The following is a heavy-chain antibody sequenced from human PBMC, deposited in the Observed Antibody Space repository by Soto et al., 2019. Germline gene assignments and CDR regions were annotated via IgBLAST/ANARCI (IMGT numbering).Heavy chain of an antibody. V-gene: IGHV4-59*01. CDR3: ARDGYDGSGSPYPAY. Sequence: SETLSLTCSVSGGSMSEYFWSWIRQSPGKGLEWIGYIYYLGSTDYNPSLKSRVTISVDTSKRQFYLRLTSVTAADTAVYYCARDGYDGSGSPYPAYWGPGTQVTVS. CDR2: IYYLGST. CDR1: GGSMSEYF. J-gene: IGHJ4*02. D-gene: IGHD3-10*01.